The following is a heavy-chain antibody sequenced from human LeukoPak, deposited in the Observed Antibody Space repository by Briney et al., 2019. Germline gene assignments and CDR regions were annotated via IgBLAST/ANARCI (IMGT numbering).Heavy chain of an antibody. CDR2: IYTSGNT. D-gene: IGHD3-10*01. Sequence: SQTLSLTCTVSGGSISGGGYYWSWIRQPAGKGLEWIGRIYTSGNTNYKPSPKSRVTISVDTSKNQFSLKLSSVTAADTAVYYCARGGYYGSGNDFRFDPWGQGTLVTVSS. J-gene: IGHJ5*02. CDR3: ARGGYYGSGNDFRFDP. V-gene: IGHV4-61*02. CDR1: GGSISGGGYY.